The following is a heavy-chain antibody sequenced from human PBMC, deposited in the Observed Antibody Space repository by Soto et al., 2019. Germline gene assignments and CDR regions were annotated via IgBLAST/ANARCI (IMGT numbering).Heavy chain of an antibody. Sequence: EEQLLESGGGLVQPGGSLRLSCAASRITLSHHAMTWVRQAPGKGLEWVSSVSENGGVTYYADSVKGRFTISRDNSKNTLYLQLNNLRAEDTAVYYCVTGSSGTRGEDFWGPGALVTVSS. CDR3: VTGSSGTRGEDF. CDR2: VSENGGVT. CDR1: RITLSHHA. D-gene: IGHD1-1*01. J-gene: IGHJ4*02. V-gene: IGHV3-23*01.